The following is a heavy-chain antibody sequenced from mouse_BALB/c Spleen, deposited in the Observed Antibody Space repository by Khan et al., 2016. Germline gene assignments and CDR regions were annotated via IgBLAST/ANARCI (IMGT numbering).Heavy chain of an antibody. J-gene: IGHJ4*01. CDR3: RFTISTDNSHSSLYLQMISLRAEDSATYDCARDGYYPYAMDY. V-gene: IGHV7-3*02. Sequence: VELVESGGDLVHPGGSLRLSCATFGFTFMDSYMSWVRQPPGKALEWWGFIRNKANGSTQGSSASVKGRFTISRDISKSFFFLQINTLRAEYSAALKGRFTISTDNSHSSLYLQMISLRAEDSATYDCARDGYYPYAMDYWGQGTSVTVSS. D-gene: IGHD2-3*01. CDR1: GFTFMDSY. CDR2: IRNKANGSTQ.